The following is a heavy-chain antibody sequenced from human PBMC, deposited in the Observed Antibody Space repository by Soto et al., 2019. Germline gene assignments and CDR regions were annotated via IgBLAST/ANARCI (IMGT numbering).Heavy chain of an antibody. J-gene: IGHJ2*01. CDR3: ARHPRPLSPNSPWYFDL. CDR2: IYPGDSDT. V-gene: IGHV5-51*01. Sequence: PGESLKISCKGSGYSFTSYWIGWVRQMPGKGLEWMGIIYPGDSDTRYSPSFQGQVTISADKSISTAYLQWSSLKASDTAMYYCARHPRPLSPNSPWYFDLWGRGTLVTVSS. CDR1: GYSFTSYW.